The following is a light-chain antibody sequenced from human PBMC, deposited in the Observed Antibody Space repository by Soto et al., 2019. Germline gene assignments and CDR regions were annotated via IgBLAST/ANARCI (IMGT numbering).Light chain of an antibody. Sequence: DIQMTQSPSSLSASVGDRVTITCRASQSISSYLNWYRQKPGKAPELLIYAASSLQSGVPSRFSGSGSGTDCTLTISSLQPEDFATYYCQQSDSIPPTFGPGTKVDIK. CDR2: AAS. CDR3: QQSDSIPPT. V-gene: IGKV1-39*01. CDR1: QSISSY. J-gene: IGKJ3*01.